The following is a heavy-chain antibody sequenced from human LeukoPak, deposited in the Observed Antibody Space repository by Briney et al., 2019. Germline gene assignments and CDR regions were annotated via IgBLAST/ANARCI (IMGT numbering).Heavy chain of an antibody. V-gene: IGHV4-39*07. D-gene: IGHD6-19*01. Sequence: SETLSLTCTVSGGSIPVSTYYWGWVRQPPGKGLEWIGSIYYSGSTKYNPSLKSRVTISVDNSNNKFSLRLSSVTAADTALYYCARGTLYSGWSYYFDSWGQGTLVTVSS. CDR3: ARGTLYSGWSYYFDS. J-gene: IGHJ4*02. CDR1: GGSIPVSTYY. CDR2: IYYSGST.